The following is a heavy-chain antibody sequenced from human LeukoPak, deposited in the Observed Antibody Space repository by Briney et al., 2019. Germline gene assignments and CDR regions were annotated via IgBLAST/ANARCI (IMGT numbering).Heavy chain of an antibody. CDR2: INWNGGTT. Sequence: GGSLRLSCAASGFTFDDYGMSWVRHAPGKGLEWVSSINWNGGTTAYADSVKGRFTISRDNAKNSLYLQMNSLRAEDTALYYCARRGVVGTTEFDYWGQGTLVTVSS. V-gene: IGHV3-20*04. CDR1: GFTFDDYG. CDR3: ARRGVVGTTEFDY. D-gene: IGHD1-26*01. J-gene: IGHJ4*02.